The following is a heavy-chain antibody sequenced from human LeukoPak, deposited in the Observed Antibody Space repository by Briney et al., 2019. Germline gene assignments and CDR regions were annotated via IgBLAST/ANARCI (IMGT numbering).Heavy chain of an antibody. J-gene: IGHJ4*02. CDR2: ISSSGSTI. CDR3: ARDGSGWYDY. V-gene: IGHV3-48*04. D-gene: IGHD6-19*01. Sequence: GGSLRLSCAASGFTFSSYSMNWVRQAPGKGLEWVSYISSSGSTIYSADSVKGRFTISRDNAKNSLYLQMNSLRAEDTAVYYCARDGSGWYDYWGQGILVTVSS. CDR1: GFTFSSYS.